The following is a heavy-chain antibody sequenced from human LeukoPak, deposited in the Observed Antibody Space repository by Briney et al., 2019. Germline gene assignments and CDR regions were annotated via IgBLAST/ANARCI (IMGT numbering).Heavy chain of an antibody. Sequence: PGGSLRLSCAASGFTFSSYWMHWVRQAPGKGLVWVSRINSDGSTTACADSVKGRFTISRDNAKNTLYLQMNSLRAEDTAVYYCAKSTVCFDYWGQGTLVTVSS. D-gene: IGHD4-11*01. CDR3: AKSTVCFDY. CDR1: GFTFSSYW. CDR2: INSDGSTT. V-gene: IGHV3-74*01. J-gene: IGHJ4*02.